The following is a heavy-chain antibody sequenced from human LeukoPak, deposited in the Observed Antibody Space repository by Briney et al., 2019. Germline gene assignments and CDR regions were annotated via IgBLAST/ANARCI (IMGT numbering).Heavy chain of an antibody. J-gene: IGHJ6*03. CDR3: ARDLGNYYYYYMDV. D-gene: IGHD3-10*01. CDR1: GGSISNYY. V-gene: IGHV4-4*07. Sequence: ASETLSLTCTVSGGSISNYYWSWIRQPAGKGLEWIGRIYTSGSTNYNPSLKSRVTMSVDTSKNQFSLKLSSVTAADTAVYYCARDLGNYYYYYMDVWGKGTTVTISS. CDR2: IYTSGST.